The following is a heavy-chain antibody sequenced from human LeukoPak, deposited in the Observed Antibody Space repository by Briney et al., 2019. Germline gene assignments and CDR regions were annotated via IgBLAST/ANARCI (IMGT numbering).Heavy chain of an antibody. V-gene: IGHV1-8*01. CDR3: ARGPPGAVTGDY. Sequence: ASVKVSCKASGYTFTSYDINWVRQATGQGLESMGWMNPNSGNTGYAQKFQGRVTMTRNTSISTAYMELSSLRSEDTAVYYCARGPPGAVTGDYWGQGTLVTVSS. CDR2: MNPNSGNT. CDR1: GYTFTSYD. J-gene: IGHJ4*02. D-gene: IGHD4-17*01.